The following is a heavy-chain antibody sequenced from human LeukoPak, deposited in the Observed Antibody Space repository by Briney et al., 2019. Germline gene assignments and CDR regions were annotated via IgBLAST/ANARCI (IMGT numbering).Heavy chain of an antibody. Sequence: ASVKVSCKPSVYTLITYGFSWVRQAPGQGREWVGWISADNGNADYSQKFQGRATIPTETATNTPYMKPRRQRSHDTAVYFFARKDDYWNDGAYWGEGTLVTVSS. V-gene: IGHV1-18*01. CDR1: VYTLITYG. D-gene: IGHD3-3*01. CDR3: ARKDDYWNDGAY. J-gene: IGHJ4*02. CDR2: ISADNGNA.